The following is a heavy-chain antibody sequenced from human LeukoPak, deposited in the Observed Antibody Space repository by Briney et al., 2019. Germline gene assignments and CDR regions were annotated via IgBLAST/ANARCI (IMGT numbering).Heavy chain of an antibody. CDR1: GGTFSSYA. CDR3: ARDALDVVVVAATFGLNWFDP. J-gene: IGHJ5*02. V-gene: IGHV1-69*05. D-gene: IGHD2-15*01. Sequence: SVKVSCKASGGTFSSYAISWVRQAPGQGLERMGRIIPIFGTANYAQKFQGRVTITTDESTSTAYMELSSLRSEDTAVYYCARDALDVVVVAATFGLNWFDPWGQGTLVTVSS. CDR2: IIPIFGTA.